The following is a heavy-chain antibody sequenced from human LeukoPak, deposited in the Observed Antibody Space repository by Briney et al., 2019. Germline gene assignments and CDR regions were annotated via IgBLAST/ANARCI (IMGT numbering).Heavy chain of an antibody. CDR1: GFTFSNFA. D-gene: IGHD3-22*01. CDR3: AKGPDWCDSSGYSADY. J-gene: IGHJ4*02. Sequence: PGGSLRLSCAASGFTFSNFAMSWVRQAPGKGLEWVSSISGGGGSTYYADSVKGRFTISRDNSKNTLYLQMNSLRAEDTAVYYCAKGPDWCDSSGYSADYWGQGTLVTVSS. V-gene: IGHV3-23*01. CDR2: ISGGGGST.